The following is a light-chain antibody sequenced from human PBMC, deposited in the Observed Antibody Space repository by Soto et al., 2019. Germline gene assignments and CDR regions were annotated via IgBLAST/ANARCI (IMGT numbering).Light chain of an antibody. CDR1: SSNIGAGSD. Sequence: QSVLTQPPSVSGAPGQRVTISCTGSSSNIGAGSDVHWYQHLAGTAPKLLIYANSNRPSGVPDRFSGSKSGTSASLAITGLQAEDEADYYCQSYDSSLSGSVFGGGTQLTVL. J-gene: IGLJ3*02. CDR2: ANS. V-gene: IGLV1-40*01. CDR3: QSYDSSLSGSV.